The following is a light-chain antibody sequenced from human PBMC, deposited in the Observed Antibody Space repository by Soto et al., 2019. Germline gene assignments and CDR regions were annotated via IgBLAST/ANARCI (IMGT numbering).Light chain of an antibody. CDR3: CSYAGSGTLI. J-gene: IGLJ2*01. V-gene: IGLV2-23*01. CDR1: SSDVGSYNF. CDR2: EGS. Sequence: QSVLTQPASVSGSPGQSITISCTGTSSDVGSYNFVSWYQQHPGKAPKFMIYEGSKRPSGVSNRFSGSKSGNTASLTISGLQVEDEGDYYCCSYAGSGTLIFGGGTQLTVL.